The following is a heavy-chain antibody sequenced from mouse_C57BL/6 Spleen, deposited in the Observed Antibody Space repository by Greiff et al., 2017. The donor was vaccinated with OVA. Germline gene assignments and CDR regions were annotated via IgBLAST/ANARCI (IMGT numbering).Heavy chain of an antibody. V-gene: IGHV6-6*01. CDR3: TRYGSSHFDY. J-gene: IGHJ2*01. D-gene: IGHD1-1*01. Sequence: EVKLVESGGGLVQPGGSMKLSCAASGFTFSDAWMDWVRQSPEKGLEWVAEIRNKANNHATYYAESVKGRSTISRDDSKSSVYLQMNSLRAEDTGIYYCTRYGSSHFDYWGKGTTLTVSS. CDR1: GFTFSDAW. CDR2: IRNKANNHAT.